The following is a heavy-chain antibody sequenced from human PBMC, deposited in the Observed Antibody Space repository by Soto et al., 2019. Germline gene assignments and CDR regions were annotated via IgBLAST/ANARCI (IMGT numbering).Heavy chain of an antibody. CDR2: FDPEDGET. CDR3: ATVHPQSPLPFDY. Sequence: GASVKVSFKVSGYTLTELSMHWVRQAPGKGLEWMGGFDPEDGETIYAQKFQGRVTMTEDTSTDTAYMELSSLRSEDTAVYYCATVHPQSPLPFDYWGQGTLVTVSS. D-gene: IGHD1-26*01. CDR1: GYTLTELS. V-gene: IGHV1-24*01. J-gene: IGHJ4*02.